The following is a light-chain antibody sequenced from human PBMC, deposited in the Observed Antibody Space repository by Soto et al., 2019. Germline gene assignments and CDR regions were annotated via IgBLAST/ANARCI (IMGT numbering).Light chain of an antibody. CDR1: SSDIGAYNY. V-gene: IGLV2-14*01. CDR3: CSYTSSSTRVV. Sequence: QSALTQPASVSGSPGQSITISCTGTSSDIGAYNYVSWYQQHPGKAPKLMIYAVNNRPSGVSDRFSGSKSGNTASLTISGLQAEDEADYYCCSYTSSSTRVVFGGGTKRTVL. CDR2: AVN. J-gene: IGLJ2*01.